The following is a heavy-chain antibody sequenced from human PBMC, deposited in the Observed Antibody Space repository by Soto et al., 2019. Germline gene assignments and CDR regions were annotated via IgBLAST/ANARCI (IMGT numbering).Heavy chain of an antibody. CDR2: INPSGGST. D-gene: IGHD6-19*01. Sequence: ASVKVSCKASGYTFTSYYMHWVRQAPGQGLEWTGIINPSGGSTSYAQKFQGRVTMTRDTSTSTVYMELSSLRSEDTAVYYCARDRLHPTRGSGWPHDAFDIWGQGTMATVSS. J-gene: IGHJ3*02. CDR1: GYTFTSYY. V-gene: IGHV1-46*03. CDR3: ARDRLHPTRGSGWPHDAFDI.